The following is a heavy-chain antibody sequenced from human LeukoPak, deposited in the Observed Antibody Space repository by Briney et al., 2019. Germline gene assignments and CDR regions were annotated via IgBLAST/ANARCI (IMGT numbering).Heavy chain of an antibody. Sequence: SETLSLTCTVAGGSTRSFAYYWGWIRQPPEKGLEWIGSVYYNGTTYYSPSLKSRVTISVDTSKNQFSLKVNSVTAADTAVYYCARHRASLTTTNNNWFDPWGQGTLVTVSS. J-gene: IGHJ5*02. D-gene: IGHD4-17*01. CDR2: VYYNGTT. V-gene: IGHV4-39*01. CDR3: ARHRASLTTTNNNWFDP. CDR1: GGSTRSFAYY.